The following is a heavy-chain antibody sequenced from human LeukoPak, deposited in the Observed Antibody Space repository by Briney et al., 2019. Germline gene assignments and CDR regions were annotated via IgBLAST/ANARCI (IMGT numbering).Heavy chain of an antibody. CDR2: ISGSGGST. Sequence: GSLRLSCAASGFTFSSYGMSWVRQAPGKGLEWVSGISGSGGSTYYADSVKGRFTISRDNSKNTMYLQVNSLRAEDTAVYYCAKKWSSSSLNWFDPWGQGTLVTVSS. CDR1: GFTFSSYG. J-gene: IGHJ5*02. D-gene: IGHD6-6*01. CDR3: AKKWSSSSLNWFDP. V-gene: IGHV3-23*01.